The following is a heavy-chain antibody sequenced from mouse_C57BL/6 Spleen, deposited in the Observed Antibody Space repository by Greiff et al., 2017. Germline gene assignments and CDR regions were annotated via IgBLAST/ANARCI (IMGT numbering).Heavy chain of an antibody. D-gene: IGHD2-1*01. Sequence: QVQLQQSGPELVKPGASVKISCKASGYAFSSSWMNWVKQRPGKGLEWIGRIYPGDGDTNYNGKFKGKATLTADKSSSTAYMQLRSLTSEDSAVYFCARCGNYVGYFDYWGQGTTLTVSS. V-gene: IGHV1-82*01. J-gene: IGHJ2*01. CDR3: ARCGNYVGYFDY. CDR2: IYPGDGDT. CDR1: GYAFSSSW.